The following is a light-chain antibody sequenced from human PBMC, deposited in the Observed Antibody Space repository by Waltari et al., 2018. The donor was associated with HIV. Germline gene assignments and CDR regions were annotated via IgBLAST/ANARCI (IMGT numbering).Light chain of an antibody. Sequence: QSVLTQPPSASGAFGQRVAISCSGSTSHIGDTTVTWYQQVPGASPKLLIYNDDQRPSGVPDRFSGSKSGTSASLAINGLQSEDEATYYCSTWQDGLNGVVFGGGTELAVL. CDR2: NDD. CDR3: STWQDGLNGVV. CDR1: TSHIGDTT. V-gene: IGLV1-44*01. J-gene: IGLJ2*01.